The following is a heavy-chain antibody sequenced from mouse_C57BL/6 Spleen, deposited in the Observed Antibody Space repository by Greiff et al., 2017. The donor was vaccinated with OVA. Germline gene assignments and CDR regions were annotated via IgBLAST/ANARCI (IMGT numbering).Heavy chain of an antibody. D-gene: IGHD1-1*01. CDR1: GYTFTSYW. Sequence: QVQLKQSGAELVMPGASVKLSCKASGYTFTSYWMHWVKQRPGQGLEWIGEIDPSDSYTNYNQKFKGKSTLTVDKSSSTAYMQLSSLTSEDSAVYYCASNYGSRKFAYWGQGTLVTVSA. V-gene: IGHV1-69*01. CDR2: IDPSDSYT. J-gene: IGHJ3*01. CDR3: ASNYGSRKFAY.